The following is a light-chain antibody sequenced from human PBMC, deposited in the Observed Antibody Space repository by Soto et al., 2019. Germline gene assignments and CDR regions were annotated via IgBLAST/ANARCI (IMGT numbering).Light chain of an antibody. CDR1: RSNIGNNY. CDR2: ENN. J-gene: IGLJ1*01. V-gene: IGLV1-51*02. CDR3: GTWDSSLSASYV. Sequence: SVLTQPPSVSAAPGQKVTISCSGSRSNIGNNYVSWYQQLPGTAPKLLIYENNKLPSGIPDRFSGSKSGTSATLGITGLQTGDEADYYCGTWDSSLSASYVFGTGTKLTVL.